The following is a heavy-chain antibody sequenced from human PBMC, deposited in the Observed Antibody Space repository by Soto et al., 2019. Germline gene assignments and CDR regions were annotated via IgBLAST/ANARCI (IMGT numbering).Heavy chain of an antibody. CDR3: ARRSASYGDYLYYYYYGMDV. Sequence: PSETLSLTCAVSGGSISSCNWWSWVRQPPGKGLEWIGETYHSRSTNYNPSLKSRVTISVDKSKNQFSLKLSSLTAVDTAVYYCARRSASYGDYLYYYYYGMDVWGQGTTVTVSS. CDR1: GGSISSCNW. J-gene: IGHJ6*02. D-gene: IGHD4-17*01. CDR2: TYHSRST. V-gene: IGHV4-4*02.